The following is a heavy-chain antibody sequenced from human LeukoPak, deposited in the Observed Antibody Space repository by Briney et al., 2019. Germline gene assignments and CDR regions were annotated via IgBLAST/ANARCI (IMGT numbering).Heavy chain of an antibody. J-gene: IGHJ4*02. CDR2: ISSSSSYI. CDR1: GFTFSSYS. D-gene: IGHD6-19*01. Sequence: GGSLRLSCAVSGFTFSSYSMNWVRQAPGMGLEWVSSISSSSSYIYYADSVKGRFTISRDNARNSLYLRMNSLRAEDTAVYYCARAPSRVAVAGTGGYWGQGTLVTVSS. CDR3: ARAPSRVAVAGTGGY. V-gene: IGHV3-21*01.